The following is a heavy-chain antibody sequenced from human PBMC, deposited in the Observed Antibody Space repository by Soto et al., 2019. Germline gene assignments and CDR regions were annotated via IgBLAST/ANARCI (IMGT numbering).Heavy chain of an antibody. D-gene: IGHD3-22*01. V-gene: IGHV1-69*02. Sequence: QVQLVQSGAEVKKPGSSVKVSCKASGGTFSSYTISWVRQAPGQGLEWMGRIIPILGIANYAQKFQGRVTITADNSTSTAYMELSSLRSEDTAVYYCARSLGDSSRYDEWLIDYWGQGTLVTVSS. J-gene: IGHJ4*02. CDR2: IIPILGIA. CDR3: ARSLGDSSRYDEWLIDY. CDR1: GGTFSSYT.